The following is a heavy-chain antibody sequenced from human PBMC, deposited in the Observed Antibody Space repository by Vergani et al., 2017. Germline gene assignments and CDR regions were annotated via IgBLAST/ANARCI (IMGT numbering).Heavy chain of an antibody. D-gene: IGHD6-19*01. Sequence: QLQLQESGPGLVKPSATLSLTCSVSGASIRSSNYYWGWIRQPPGKGLEWIASIYYSGSTYYNPSLKSRVTISVDTSKNQFSLKLGSVTAADTAVYFCARHSXVEWLVKLGWIDPWGKGILVTVSS. CDR3: ARHSXVEWLVKLGWIDP. J-gene: IGHJ5*02. CDR1: GASIRSSNYY. CDR2: IYYSGST. V-gene: IGHV4-39*01.